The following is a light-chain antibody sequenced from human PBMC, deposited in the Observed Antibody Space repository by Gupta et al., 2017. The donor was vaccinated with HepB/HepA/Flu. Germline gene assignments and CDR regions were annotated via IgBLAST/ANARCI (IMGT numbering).Light chain of an antibody. CDR3: SSYTSSSTLV. J-gene: IGLJ2*01. Sequence: QSALTHPASVSGSPGQSLTISCTGTSSDVGGYNYVSWYQQHPGKAPTLMIYDVSNRPSGVSNRFSGSKSGNTASLTISGLQAEDEADYYCSSYTSSSTLVFGGGTKLTVL. CDR1: SSDVGGYNY. V-gene: IGLV2-14*03. CDR2: DVS.